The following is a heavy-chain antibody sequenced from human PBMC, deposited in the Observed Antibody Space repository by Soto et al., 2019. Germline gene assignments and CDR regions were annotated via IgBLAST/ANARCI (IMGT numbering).Heavy chain of an antibody. CDR2: IYYSGST. CDR1: GGSISSYY. J-gene: IGHJ6*03. Sequence: PSETLSLTCTVSGGSISSYYWSWIRQPPGKGLEWIGYIYYSGSTNYNPSPKSRVTISVDTSKNQFSLKLSSVTAADTAVYYCARGPYYDILTGYYGAYYYYYMDVWGKGTTVTVSS. D-gene: IGHD3-9*01. V-gene: IGHV4-59*01. CDR3: ARGPYYDILTGYYGAYYYYYMDV.